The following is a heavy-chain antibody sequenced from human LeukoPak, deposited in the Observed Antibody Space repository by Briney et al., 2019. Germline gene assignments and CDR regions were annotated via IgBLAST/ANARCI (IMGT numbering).Heavy chain of an antibody. J-gene: IGHJ4*02. CDR2: ISGSGGST. CDR3: ARDLNLGTTDSY. Sequence: GGSLRLSCAASGFTFSSYAMSWVRQAPGKGLEWVSAISGSGGSTYYADSVKGRFTISGDNSKNTLYLQMNSLRDDDTAVYYCARDLNLGTTDSYWGQGTLVTVSS. V-gene: IGHV3-23*01. D-gene: IGHD4-4*01. CDR1: GFTFSSYA.